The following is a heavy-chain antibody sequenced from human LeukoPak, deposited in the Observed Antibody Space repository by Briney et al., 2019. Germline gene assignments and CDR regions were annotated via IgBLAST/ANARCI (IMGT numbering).Heavy chain of an antibody. CDR3: ARQAGVVTPFDY. V-gene: IGHV4-61*02. D-gene: IGHD3-3*01. Sequence: PSETLSLTCTVSGGSNSSGSYCWSWIRQPAGKGLEWIGRIYTSGSTNYNPSLKSRVTISVDTSKNQFSLKLSSVTAADTAVYYCARQAGVVTPFDYWGQGTLVTVSS. CDR2: IYTSGST. CDR1: GGSNSSGSYC. J-gene: IGHJ4*02.